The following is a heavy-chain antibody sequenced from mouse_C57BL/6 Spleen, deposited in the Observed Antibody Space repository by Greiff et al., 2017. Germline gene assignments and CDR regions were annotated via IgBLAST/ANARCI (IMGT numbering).Heavy chain of an antibody. CDR3: AREPYDYDGASYWYFDV. V-gene: IGHV3-6*01. CDR2: ISYDGSN. Sequence: EVKLQESGPGLVKPSQSLSLTCSVTGYSITSGYYWNWIRQFPGNKLEWMGYISYDGSNNYNPSLKNRISITRDTSKNQFFLKLNSVTTEDTATYYCAREPYDYDGASYWYFDVWGTGTTVTVSS. D-gene: IGHD2-4*01. J-gene: IGHJ1*03. CDR1: GYSITSGYY.